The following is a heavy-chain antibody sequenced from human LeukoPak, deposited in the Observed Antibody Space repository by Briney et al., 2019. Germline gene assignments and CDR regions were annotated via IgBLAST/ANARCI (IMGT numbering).Heavy chain of an antibody. Sequence: GRSLRLSCAASGFTFSSYGMHWVRQAPGKGLEWVAVIWYDGSNKYYADSVKGRFTISRDNSKNTLYLQMNSLRAEDTAVYYCARDRGRYSYGTGDWFDPWGQGTLVTVSS. CDR1: GFTFSSYG. V-gene: IGHV3-33*01. D-gene: IGHD5-18*01. J-gene: IGHJ5*02. CDR2: IWYDGSNK. CDR3: ARDRGRYSYGTGDWFDP.